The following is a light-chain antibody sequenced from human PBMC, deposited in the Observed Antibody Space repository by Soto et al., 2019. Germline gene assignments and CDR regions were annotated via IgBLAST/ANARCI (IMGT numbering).Light chain of an antibody. V-gene: IGKV1-39*01. CDR2: AAS. CDR3: QESYNTPGIT. Sequence: DIQMTQSPSSLPASVGDRVTLTCRASQYISTYLNWYQQKPGKAPKLLIYAASSLQSGVPSRFSGSGSGTDFTLTIRSLQPEDFATYYCQESYNTPGITFGQGKRLEIK. J-gene: IGKJ5*01. CDR1: QYISTY.